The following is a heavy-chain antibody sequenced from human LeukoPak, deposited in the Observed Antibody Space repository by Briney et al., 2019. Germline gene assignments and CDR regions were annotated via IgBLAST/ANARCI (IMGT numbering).Heavy chain of an antibody. V-gene: IGHV3-21*01. Sequence: GGSLRLSCAASGFTFSSYSFNWVRQAPGKGLEWVSSINTVASSIYYADSVRGRFTISRDNAENSLWLQMNGLRAEDSAVYYCARLRRNSDRSGFYYYYDNWGQGTLVTVSS. CDR1: GFTFSSYS. D-gene: IGHD3-22*01. CDR3: ARLRRNSDRSGFYYYYDN. CDR2: INTVASSI. J-gene: IGHJ4*02.